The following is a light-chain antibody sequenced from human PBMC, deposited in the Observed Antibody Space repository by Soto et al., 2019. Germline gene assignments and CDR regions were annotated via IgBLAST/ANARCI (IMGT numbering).Light chain of an antibody. CDR1: QSVSSN. Sequence: EIVMTQSTATLSVSPGERATLSCSASQSVSSNLAWYQQKPGQAPRLLIYGASTRATGIPARFSGSGSGTDFTVTISTLQSEEFAVYYCQQYNNWPQTFGQGIKVEIK. CDR2: GAS. V-gene: IGKV3-15*01. CDR3: QQYNNWPQT. J-gene: IGKJ1*01.